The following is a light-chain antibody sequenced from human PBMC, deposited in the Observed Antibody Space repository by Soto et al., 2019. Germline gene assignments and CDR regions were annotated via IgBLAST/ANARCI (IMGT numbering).Light chain of an antibody. CDR2: DAS. V-gene: IGKV1-39*01. Sequence: DLQMTQSPSSLSSSVGDRVTITCRATQSISTYLNWYQQRPGKAPKLLIYDASGLQSGVPSRFGGSGSGTDFTLTISSLQPEDSATYYCQQSYSTPTFGQGTVVEIK. CDR1: QSISTY. CDR3: QQSYSTPT. J-gene: IGKJ1*01.